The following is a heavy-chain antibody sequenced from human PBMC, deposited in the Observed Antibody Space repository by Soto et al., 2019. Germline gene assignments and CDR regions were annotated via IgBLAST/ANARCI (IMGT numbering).Heavy chain of an antibody. CDR2: ISDDGSNK. CDR3: ARGTDY. CDR1: GFTFSMYF. V-gene: IGHV3-30-3*01. Sequence: PGGSVRLSCAASGFTFSMYFMHWVRRAPDKGLEWVAVISDDGSNKYYANSVKGRFTISRDNSKNTLFLQMDSLRAEDTAVYYCARGTDYWGLGTLVTVSS. D-gene: IGHD1-1*01. J-gene: IGHJ4*02.